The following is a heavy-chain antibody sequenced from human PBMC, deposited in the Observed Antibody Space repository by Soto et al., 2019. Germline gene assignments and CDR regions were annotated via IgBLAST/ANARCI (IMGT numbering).Heavy chain of an antibody. V-gene: IGHV1-2*02. D-gene: IGHD2-15*01. CDR1: GYTFTGYY. CDR3: ARDSGGLVGYYGMDV. CDR2: INPNSGGT. Sequence: QVQLVQSGAEVKKPGASLKVSCKASGYTFTGYYMPWVRQAPGQGLEWMGWINPNSGGTNYAQKFQGRVTMTRDTSISTGYMELSRLRSDDTAVSYCARDSGGLVGYYGMDVCGQGTTVTVS. J-gene: IGHJ6*02.